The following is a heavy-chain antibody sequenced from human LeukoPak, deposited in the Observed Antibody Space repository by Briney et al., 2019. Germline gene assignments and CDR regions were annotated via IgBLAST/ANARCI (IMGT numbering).Heavy chain of an antibody. CDR2: ISGSGGST. D-gene: IGHD3-10*01. CDR3: AKSAHLRITMVRGVIPYFDY. CDR1: GFTFSSYA. Sequence: SGGSLRLSCAASGFTFSSYAMSWVRQAPGKGLEWVSAISGSGGSTYYADSVKGRFTISRDNSKNTLYLQMNSLRAEDTAVYYCAKSAHLRITMVRGVIPYFDYWGREPWSPSPQ. V-gene: IGHV3-23*01. J-gene: IGHJ4*02.